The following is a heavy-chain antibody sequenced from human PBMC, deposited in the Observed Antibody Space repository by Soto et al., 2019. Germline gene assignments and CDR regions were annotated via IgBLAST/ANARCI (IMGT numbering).Heavy chain of an antibody. V-gene: IGHV1-3*01. CDR1: GYTFTSYA. D-gene: IGHD2-8*02. CDR3: ARVTGAWEPFVYWLRGPAVVL. Sequence: ASVKVSCKASGYTFTSYAMHWVLQAPGQRLEWMGWINAGNGNTKYSQKFQGRVTITRETSASTAYMELSSLRFEDTAVYYCARVTGAWEPFVYWLRGPAVVLSVQGTVVTVS. J-gene: IGHJ3*01. CDR2: INAGNGNT.